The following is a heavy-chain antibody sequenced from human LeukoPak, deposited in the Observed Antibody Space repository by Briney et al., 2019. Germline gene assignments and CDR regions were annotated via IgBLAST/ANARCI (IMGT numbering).Heavy chain of an antibody. Sequence: GGSLRLSCAASGFTFSSYSMNWVRQAPGKGLEWVSSISSSSSYIYYADSVKGRFTISRDNAKNSLYLQMNSLRAEDTAVYYCARETGIAAAGTLEYWGQGTLVTVSS. D-gene: IGHD6-13*01. J-gene: IGHJ4*02. V-gene: IGHV3-21*01. CDR1: GFTFSSYS. CDR2: ISSSSSYI. CDR3: ARETGIAAAGTLEY.